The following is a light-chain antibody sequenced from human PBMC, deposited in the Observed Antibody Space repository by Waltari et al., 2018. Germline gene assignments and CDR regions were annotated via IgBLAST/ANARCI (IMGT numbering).Light chain of an antibody. CDR1: QSLAHSDGNTY. CDR2: KVA. Sequence: DVMMTQSPLSLPVTLGQPASISCRSSQSLAHSDGNTYLNWFQQRPGQSPRRLIYKVANRDSGVPDRFSGRGSGTDFTLKISRVEAEDVAIYYCMQSTHWPWTFGQGTKVEIK. J-gene: IGKJ1*01. V-gene: IGKV2-30*02. CDR3: MQSTHWPWT.